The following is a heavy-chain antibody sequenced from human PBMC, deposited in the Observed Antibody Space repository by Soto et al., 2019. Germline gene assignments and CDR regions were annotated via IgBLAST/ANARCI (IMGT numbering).Heavy chain of an antibody. J-gene: IGHJ3*02. Sequence: SETLSLTCTVSGGSSSSDYWSWIRQPPGKGLEWIGYIYYSGSTNYNPSLKSRVTISVDTSKNQFSLKLSSVTAADTAVYYCARAITTVMGDAFDIWGQGTMVTVSS. CDR2: IYYSGST. CDR1: GGSSSSDY. CDR3: ARAITTVMGDAFDI. V-gene: IGHV4-59*01. D-gene: IGHD4-17*01.